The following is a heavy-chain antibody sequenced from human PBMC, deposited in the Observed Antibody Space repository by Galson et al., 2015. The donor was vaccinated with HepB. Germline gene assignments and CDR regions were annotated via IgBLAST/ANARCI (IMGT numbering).Heavy chain of an antibody. Sequence: ETLSLTCTVSGGSISSSSYYWGWIRQPPGRGLEWIGSIYYSGSTYYNPSLKSRVTTSVDTSKNQFSLKLSSVTAADTAVYYCGGAVVTPNAFDIWGQGTMVTVSS. V-gene: IGHV4-39*01. D-gene: IGHD4-23*01. CDR1: GGSISSSSYY. CDR2: IYYSGST. CDR3: GGAVVTPNAFDI. J-gene: IGHJ3*02.